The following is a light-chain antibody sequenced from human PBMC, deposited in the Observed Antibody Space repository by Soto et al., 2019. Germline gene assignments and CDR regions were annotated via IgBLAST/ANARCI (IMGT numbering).Light chain of an antibody. CDR1: EDIANY. J-gene: IGKJ4*01. Sequence: DIQMTQSPSSLSASVGDRVAITCQASEDIANYLSWYQQKPGKAPKLLIYDASSLESGGPSRFSGSGSGTDFTFAISSLQPEDFATYYCQQYVSLPLTFGGGTKVDIK. CDR2: DAS. V-gene: IGKV1-33*01. CDR3: QQYVSLPLT.